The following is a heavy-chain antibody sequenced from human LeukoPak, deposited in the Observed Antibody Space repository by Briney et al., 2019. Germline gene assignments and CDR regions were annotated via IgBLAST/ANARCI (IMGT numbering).Heavy chain of an antibody. CDR1: GDSISRSTYY. V-gene: IGHV4-39*02. CDR2: VYYGRSP. Sequence: SETLSLTCTVSGDSISRSTYYWAWIRQPPGKGLEWIGSVYYGRSPHFNPSLESRATISVDTSKNHFSLKMSSVTAADTAVYYCARSSGTGTFSYWGQGTLVTVSS. J-gene: IGHJ4*02. CDR3: ARSSGTGTFSY. D-gene: IGHD6-25*01.